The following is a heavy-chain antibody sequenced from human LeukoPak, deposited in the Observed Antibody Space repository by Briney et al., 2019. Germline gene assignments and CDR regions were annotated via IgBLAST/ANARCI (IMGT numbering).Heavy chain of an antibody. J-gene: IGHJ4*02. CDR3: ARDLGYCTNGVCHTRFDY. D-gene: IGHD2-8*01. V-gene: IGHV3-23*01. Sequence: GGSLRLSCAASGLTFSSYAMGWVRQAPGKGLEWVSAISGSGISTYYADSVKGRFTISRDNSKNTLYLQMNSLRAEDTAVYYCARDLGYCTNGVCHTRFDYWGQGTLVAVSS. CDR1: GLTFSSYA. CDR2: ISGSGIST.